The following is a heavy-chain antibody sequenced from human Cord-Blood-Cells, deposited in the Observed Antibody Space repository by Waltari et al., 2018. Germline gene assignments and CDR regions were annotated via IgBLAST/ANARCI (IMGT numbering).Heavy chain of an antibody. Sequence: QVQLQESGPGLVKPSQTLSLTCTVSGGSISSGDYYWTWIRQPPGKGLEWIGYIYYSGSTYYNPSLKSRVTISVDTSKNQFSLKLSSVTAADTAVYYCARERGTTMVQGVTDNGDYWGQGTLVTVSS. CDR3: ARERGTTMVQGVTDNGDY. D-gene: IGHD3-10*01. CDR1: GGSISSGDYY. CDR2: IYYSGST. V-gene: IGHV4-30-4*01. J-gene: IGHJ4*02.